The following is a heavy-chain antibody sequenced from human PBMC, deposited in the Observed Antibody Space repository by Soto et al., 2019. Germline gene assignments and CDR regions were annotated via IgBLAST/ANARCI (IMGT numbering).Heavy chain of an antibody. J-gene: IGHJ4*02. CDR2: IKSDETTT. Sequence: EVQLVESGGGLVQPGGSLRLSCAASGFTFTNYWMHWVRQVPGKGLEWVSRIKSDETTTDYADSVKGRFTISRDNAKNTVYLQMSSLRAEDTAVYYCARGLYLAYGQDYWGQGMLVTVSP. V-gene: IGHV3-74*01. D-gene: IGHD4-17*01. CDR3: ARGLYLAYGQDY. CDR1: GFTFTNYW.